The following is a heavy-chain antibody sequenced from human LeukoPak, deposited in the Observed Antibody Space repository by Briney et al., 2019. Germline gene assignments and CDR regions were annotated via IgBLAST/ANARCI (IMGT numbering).Heavy chain of an antibody. Sequence: GGSLGLSCAASGFPFSTYWVAWVRQAPGKGLDWVANIRKDGGAKFYAASVKGRFIISRDNAKNSLYLHMNNLRDEDTAVYYCESSHDSSGNDWGQGTLVTV. V-gene: IGHV3-7*01. D-gene: IGHD3-22*01. J-gene: IGHJ4*02. CDR2: IRKDGGAK. CDR3: ESSHDSSGND. CDR1: GFPFSTYW.